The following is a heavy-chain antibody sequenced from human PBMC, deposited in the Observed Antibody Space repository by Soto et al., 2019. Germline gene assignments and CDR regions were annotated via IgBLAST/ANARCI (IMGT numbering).Heavy chain of an antibody. J-gene: IGHJ4*02. CDR2: INHSGST. CDR3: ARGRNVYYYDSSGYYYY. V-gene: IGHV4-34*01. CDR1: GGSFSGYY. Sequence: PSETLSLTXAVYGGSFSGYYWSWIRQPPGKGLEWIGEINHSGSTNYNQSLKSRVTISVDTSKNQFSLKLSSVTAADTAVYYCARGRNVYYYDSSGYYYYWGQGTLVTVSS. D-gene: IGHD3-22*01.